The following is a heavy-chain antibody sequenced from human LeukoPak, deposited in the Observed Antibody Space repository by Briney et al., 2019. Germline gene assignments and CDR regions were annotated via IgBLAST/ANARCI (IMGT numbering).Heavy chain of an antibody. Sequence: ASVKVSCKASGYTFTGYGISWVRQAPGQRLEWMGWISAYNGNTNYAQKLQGRVTMTTDTSTSTAYMELRSLRSHDTAVYYCARVYDSSVLPDYWGQGTLVTVSS. V-gene: IGHV1-18*01. CDR1: GYTFTGYG. CDR3: ARVYDSSVLPDY. D-gene: IGHD3-22*01. J-gene: IGHJ4*02. CDR2: ISAYNGNT.